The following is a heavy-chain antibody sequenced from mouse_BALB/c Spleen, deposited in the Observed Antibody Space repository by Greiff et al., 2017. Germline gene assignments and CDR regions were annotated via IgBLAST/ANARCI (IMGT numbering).Heavy chain of an antibody. CDR3: ARSGEVRELGLAY. D-gene: IGHD2-14*01. Sequence: QVQLQQSGAELAKPGASVKMSCKASGYTFTSYWMHWVKQRPGQGLEWIGYINPSTGYTEYNQKFKDKATLTADKSSSTAYMQLSSLTSEDSAVYYCARSGEVRELGLAYWGQGTLVTVSA. CDR1: GYTFTSYW. V-gene: IGHV1-7*01. J-gene: IGHJ3*01. CDR2: INPSTGYT.